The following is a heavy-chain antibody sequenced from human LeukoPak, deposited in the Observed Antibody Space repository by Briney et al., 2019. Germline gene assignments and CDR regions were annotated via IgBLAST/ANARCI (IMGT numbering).Heavy chain of an antibody. Sequence: PGGSLRLSCAASGFTFSGSAMHWVRQASGKGLEWVGRIRSKANSYATAYAASVKGRFTISRDDSKNTAYLQMNSLKTEDTAVYYCTRHSSIGYSYGWVRPNYGMDVWGQGTTVTVSS. CDR2: IRSKANSYAT. CDR3: TRHSSIGYSYGWVRPNYGMDV. J-gene: IGHJ6*02. V-gene: IGHV3-73*01. CDR1: GFTFSGSA. D-gene: IGHD5-18*01.